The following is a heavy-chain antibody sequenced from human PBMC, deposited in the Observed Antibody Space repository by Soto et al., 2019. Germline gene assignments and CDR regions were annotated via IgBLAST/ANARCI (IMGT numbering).Heavy chain of an antibody. CDR1: GYTFTNYW. J-gene: IGHJ4*02. CDR2: IYPDDSDT. D-gene: IGHD5-18*01. V-gene: IGHV5-51*01. CDR3: ARQGQYNYGSNDY. Sequence: GESLKISCEASGYTFTNYWIAWVRQMPGEGLEWMGIIYPDDSDTRYRPSFQGQVTISADKSISTAYLQWSSLKASDTAMYYCARQGQYNYGSNDYWGQGTLVTVSS.